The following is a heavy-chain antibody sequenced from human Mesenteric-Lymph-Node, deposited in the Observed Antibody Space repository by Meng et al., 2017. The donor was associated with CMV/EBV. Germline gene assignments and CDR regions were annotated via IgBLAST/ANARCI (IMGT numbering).Heavy chain of an antibody. CDR1: GGSVSSGRYC. CDR3: AREWVAKNYFDY. Sequence: CTVSGGSVSSGRYCWSWIRQPPGKGLGWIGYIYYSRRTNYNPSLKSRVTISVDTSKNQFSLKLSSVTAADTAVYYCAREWVAKNYFDYWGQGTLVTVSS. J-gene: IGHJ4*02. CDR2: IYYSRRT. D-gene: IGHD2-15*01. V-gene: IGHV4-61*01.